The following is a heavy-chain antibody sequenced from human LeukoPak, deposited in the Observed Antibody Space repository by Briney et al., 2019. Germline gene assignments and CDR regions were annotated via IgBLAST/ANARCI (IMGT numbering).Heavy chain of an antibody. CDR1: GFTFSSYG. Sequence: GRSLRLSCAASGFTFSSYGMHWVRQAPGKGLEWVAVIWYDGSNKYYADSVKGRFTVSRDNSKKTLYLQMNSLRAEDTAVYYCARDLRDSSRWYPGYGGQGTLVTVSS. CDR3: ARDLRDSSRWYPGY. CDR2: IWYDGSNK. D-gene: IGHD6-13*01. J-gene: IGHJ4*02. V-gene: IGHV3-33*01.